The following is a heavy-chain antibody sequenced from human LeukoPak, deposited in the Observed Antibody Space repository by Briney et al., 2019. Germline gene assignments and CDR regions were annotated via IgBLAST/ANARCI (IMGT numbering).Heavy chain of an antibody. CDR1: GFTFSSHW. J-gene: IGHJ3*01. CDR3: AREVFEGQRQSDAFDV. D-gene: IGHD6-25*01. V-gene: IGHV3-74*01. Sequence: GSLRLSCAASGFTFSSHWMHWVRPAPGEGLVWVSRVQGPGDRTHYADSVRGRFIISRDNAENTISLQMNNLRAEDTAVYFCAREVFEGQRQSDAFDVWGQGTMVTVSS. CDR2: VQGPGDRT.